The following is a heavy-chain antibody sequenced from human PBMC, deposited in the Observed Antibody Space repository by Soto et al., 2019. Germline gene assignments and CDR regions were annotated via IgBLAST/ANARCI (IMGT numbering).Heavy chain of an antibody. V-gene: IGHV3-7*01. CDR1: GFSFSSYW. J-gene: IGHJ4*02. D-gene: IGHD3-22*01. CDR3: VRDSFYDDSSGYYAGGDH. Sequence: EVQLVESGGGLVQPGGSLRLACAGSGFSFSSYWMSWVRQASGKGLEWVANIKQDGSEKYYVDSVKGRVTISRDNAKKSLYLQMNSLRAEDTAVYYCVRDSFYDDSSGYYAGGDHWGQGTLVTVSS. CDR2: IKQDGSEK.